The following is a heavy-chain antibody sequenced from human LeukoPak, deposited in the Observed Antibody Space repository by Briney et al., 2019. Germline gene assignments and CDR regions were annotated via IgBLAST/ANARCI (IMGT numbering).Heavy chain of an antibody. CDR2: IFPGGST. D-gene: IGHD3-3*01. CDR1: GGSITTYS. Sequence: PLETLSLACTVSGGSITTYSWSWIREPAGPGLGWIGRIFPGGSTNYHPSLTSRITMSVDTSKNQFSPKVRSVTAADTAVYYCARDNLLEWSFDYWGQGTLVTVSS. J-gene: IGHJ4*02. V-gene: IGHV4-4*07. CDR3: ARDNLLEWSFDY.